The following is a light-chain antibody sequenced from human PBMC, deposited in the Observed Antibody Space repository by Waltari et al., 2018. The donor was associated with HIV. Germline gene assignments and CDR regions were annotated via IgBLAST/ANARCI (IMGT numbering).Light chain of an antibody. V-gene: IGKV2-28*01. Sequence: DLVMTQSPLSLPVTPGEPDSISCRSSQSLLHINGYNYLDWYLQKPGQSPQLLIYLGSNRASGGPDRFIGSGSGTDVTLKISRVEAEDVGVYYCMQALQTPWTFGQGTKVEIK. CDR2: LGS. CDR3: MQALQTPWT. J-gene: IGKJ1*01. CDR1: QSLLHINGYNY.